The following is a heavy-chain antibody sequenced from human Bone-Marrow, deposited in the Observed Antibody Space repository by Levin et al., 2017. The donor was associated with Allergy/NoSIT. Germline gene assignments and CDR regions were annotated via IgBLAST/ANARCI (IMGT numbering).Heavy chain of an antibody. CDR3: ARDSTAMVTYYYGMDV. D-gene: IGHD5-18*01. CDR2: ISYDGSNK. J-gene: IGHJ6*02. V-gene: IGHV3-30*03. CDR1: GFTFSSYG. Sequence: GGSLRLSCAASGFTFSSYGMHWVRQAPGKGLEWVAVISYDGSNKYYADSVKGRFTISRDNSKNTPYLQMNSLRAEDTAVYYCARDSTAMVTYYYGMDVWGQGTTVTVSS.